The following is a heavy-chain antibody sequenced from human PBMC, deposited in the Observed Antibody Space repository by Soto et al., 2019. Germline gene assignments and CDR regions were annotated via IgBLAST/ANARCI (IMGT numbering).Heavy chain of an antibody. J-gene: IGHJ4*02. CDR3: AMVDTIFGVVSHFDY. Sequence: SDTLSLTCTVSGGSISIGGYYWSWIRQHPGKGLEWIGYIYYSGSTYYNPSLKSRVTISVDTSKNQFSLKLSSVTAADTAVYYCAMVDTIFGVVSHFDYWGQGTLVTVSS. V-gene: IGHV4-31*03. D-gene: IGHD3-3*01. CDR2: IYYSGST. CDR1: GGSISIGGYY.